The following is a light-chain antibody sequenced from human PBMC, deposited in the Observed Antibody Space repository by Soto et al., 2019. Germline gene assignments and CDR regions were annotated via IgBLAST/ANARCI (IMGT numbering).Light chain of an antibody. J-gene: IGKJ2*01. CDR1: QSLAYIDGNTY. V-gene: IGKV2-30*01. CDR2: YVS. Sequence: EVVMTQSPLSLPVTLGQPASISCRSSQSLAYIDGNTYLTWFHQRPGQSPRRLIYYVSNRDSGVPARFSGSGSGTDFTLQISRVEAEDAGIYYCMQSTHWPPYTFGQGTKLEIK. CDR3: MQSTHWPPYT.